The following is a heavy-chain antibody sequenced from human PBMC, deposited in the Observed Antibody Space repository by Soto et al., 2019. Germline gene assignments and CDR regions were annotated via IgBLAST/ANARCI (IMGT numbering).Heavy chain of an antibody. D-gene: IGHD3-22*01. Sequence: QVQLQESGPGLVKPSETLSLTCTVSGGSVSPYYWSWIRQPPGKGLEWMAYIYNSVSTSDNPSLKSRGTLSVDTPKNQGSLKLSSVTAADTAVYYCARTYDDSGPNAGGYGFDTWGQGTMVTVSS. CDR1: GGSVSPYY. J-gene: IGHJ3*02. V-gene: IGHV4-59*02. CDR3: ARTYDDSGPNAGGYGFDT. CDR2: IYNSVST.